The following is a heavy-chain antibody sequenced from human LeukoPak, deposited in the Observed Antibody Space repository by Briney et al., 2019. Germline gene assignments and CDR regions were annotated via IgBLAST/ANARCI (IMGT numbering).Heavy chain of an antibody. CDR1: GFTVSSNY. CDR3: ARGSYSKPLDY. Sequence: GGSLRLSCAASGFTVSSNYMSWVRQPPGKGLECVSVIYSDGTTYYADSVKGRFTISRDNSKNTLSLQMNSLRAEDTAVYYCARGSYSKPLDYWGQGTLVTVSS. V-gene: IGHV3-66*01. D-gene: IGHD4-11*01. J-gene: IGHJ4*02. CDR2: IYSDGTT.